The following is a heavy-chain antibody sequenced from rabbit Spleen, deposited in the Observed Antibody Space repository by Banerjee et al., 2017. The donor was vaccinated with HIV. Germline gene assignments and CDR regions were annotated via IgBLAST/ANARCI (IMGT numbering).Heavy chain of an antibody. CDR3: ARDTSSSFSSYGMDL. V-gene: IGHV1S45*01. CDR1: GFSFSSSYW. CDR2: IYTSSGTT. D-gene: IGHD1-1*01. Sequence: EESGGDLVKPEGSLTLTCTASGFSFSSSYWICWVRQAPGKGLEWIACIYTSSGTTDCASWARGRVTISKASSTTVTLQVTRLTAADTATYFCARDTSSSFSSYGMDLWGPGTLVTVS. J-gene: IGHJ6*01.